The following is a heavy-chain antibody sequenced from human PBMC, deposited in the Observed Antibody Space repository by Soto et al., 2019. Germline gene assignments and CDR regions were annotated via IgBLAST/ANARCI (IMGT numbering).Heavy chain of an antibody. D-gene: IGHD1-1*01. CDR1: GFTFSSYS. V-gene: IGHV3-21*01. CDR3: ARAGLEPWGGAFDI. CDR2: ISSSSSYI. Sequence: PGGSLRLSCAASGFTFSSYSMNWVRQAPGKGLEWVSSISSSSSYIYYADSVKGRFTISRDNAKNSLYLQMNSLRAEDTAVYYCARAGLEPWGGAFDIWGQGTMVTVSS. J-gene: IGHJ3*02.